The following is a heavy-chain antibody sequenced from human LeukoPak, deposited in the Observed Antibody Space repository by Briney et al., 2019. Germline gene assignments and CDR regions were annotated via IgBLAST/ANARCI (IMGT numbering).Heavy chain of an antibody. CDR3: AREDKWYFDL. Sequence: PGGSLRLSCAASGFTFSAYYMSWIRQAPGKGLEWISYISGTSTYTNYADSVKGRFTVSRDNARNSLYLQMNSLRDEDTAVYYCAREDKWYFDLWGRGTLVTVSS. CDR1: GFTFSAYY. J-gene: IGHJ2*01. CDR2: ISGTSTYT. V-gene: IGHV3-11*05.